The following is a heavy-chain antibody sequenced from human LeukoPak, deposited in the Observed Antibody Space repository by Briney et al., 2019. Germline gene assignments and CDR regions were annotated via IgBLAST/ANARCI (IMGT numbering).Heavy chain of an antibody. V-gene: IGHV1-2*06. CDR3: ARDLYCSGGSCYRGAEYFQH. CDR1: GYTFTGYY. D-gene: IGHD2-15*01. J-gene: IGHJ1*01. Sequence: ASVKVSCKASGYTFTGYYMHWVRQAPGQGLEWMGRINPNSGGTNYAQKFQGRVTMTRDTSISTAYMELSRLRSDDTAVYYCARDLYCSGGSCYRGAEYFQHWGQGTLVTVSS. CDR2: INPNSGGT.